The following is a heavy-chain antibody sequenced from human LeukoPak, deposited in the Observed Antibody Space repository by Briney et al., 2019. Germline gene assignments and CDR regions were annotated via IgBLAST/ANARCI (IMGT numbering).Heavy chain of an antibody. Sequence: PSETLSLTCTVSGGSISSISYYWGWIRQPPGKGLEWIGSIYYTGSTYYNPSLKSRVTISVDTSKNQLSLKLSSLTAADTAVYYCAREGSRMVAFDVWGQGTMVTVSS. CDR3: AREGSRMVAFDV. CDR2: IYYTGST. CDR1: GGSISSISYY. J-gene: IGHJ3*01. D-gene: IGHD3-10*01. V-gene: IGHV4-39*07.